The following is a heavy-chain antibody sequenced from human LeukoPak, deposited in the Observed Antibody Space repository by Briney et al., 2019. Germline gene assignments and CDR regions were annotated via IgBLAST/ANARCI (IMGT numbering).Heavy chain of an antibody. D-gene: IGHD2/OR15-2a*01. CDR2: AVQTNSGGIT. CDR3: ATGFTSSAHDGY. Sequence: GSLRPSCAASGFTFSSYWMSWVRQAPGKGLEWVGRAVQTNSGGITEYAAPVKGRFTISRDDSTNTLYLQMSSLKTEDTGVYYCATGFTSSAHDGYWGQGTLVTVSS. J-gene: IGHJ4*02. V-gene: IGHV3-15*04. CDR1: GFTFSSYW.